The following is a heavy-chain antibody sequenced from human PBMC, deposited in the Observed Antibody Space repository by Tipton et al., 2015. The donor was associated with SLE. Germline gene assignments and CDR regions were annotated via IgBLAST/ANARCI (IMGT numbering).Heavy chain of an antibody. D-gene: IGHD6-19*01. J-gene: IGHJ4*02. CDR1: GYTFSSYA. V-gene: IGHV7-4-1*02. CDR2: IKTDTGNP. Sequence: QVQLVQSGSELTKPGASVKVSCKASGYTFSSYAINWVRQAPGQGLEWMGWIKTDTGNPTYAQAFAGRFVFSLDTSVTTAYLQISSLEAADTAVYFCSRGWGGGNTGWSYWGQGTLVTVSS. CDR3: SRGWGGGNTGWSY.